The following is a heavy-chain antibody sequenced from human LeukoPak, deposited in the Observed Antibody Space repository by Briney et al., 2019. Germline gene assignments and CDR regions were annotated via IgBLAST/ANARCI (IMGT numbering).Heavy chain of an antibody. V-gene: IGHV4-59*08. D-gene: IGHD3-22*01. J-gene: IGHJ4*02. CDR2: IYYSGST. CDR3: ARSYYYDSSGYYPYFDY. CDR1: GGSISYYY. Sequence: SETLSLTCTVSGGSISYYYWSWIRQPPGKGLEWIGYIYYSGSTNYNPSLKSRVTISVDTSTNQFSLKLSSVTAADTAVYYCARSYYYDSSGYYPYFDYWGQGTLVTVSS.